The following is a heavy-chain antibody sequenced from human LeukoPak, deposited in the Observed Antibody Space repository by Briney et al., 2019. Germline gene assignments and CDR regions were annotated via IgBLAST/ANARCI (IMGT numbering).Heavy chain of an antibody. CDR1: GGTFSSYA. Sequence: ASVKVSCKASGGTFSSYAISRVRQAPGQGLEWMGRIIPILGIANYAQKFQGRVTITADKSTSTAYMELSSLRSEDTAVYYCARGDYYGSGGPIYLDYWGQGTLVTVSS. CDR3: ARGDYYGSGGPIYLDY. D-gene: IGHD3-10*01. V-gene: IGHV1-69*04. CDR2: IIPILGIA. J-gene: IGHJ4*02.